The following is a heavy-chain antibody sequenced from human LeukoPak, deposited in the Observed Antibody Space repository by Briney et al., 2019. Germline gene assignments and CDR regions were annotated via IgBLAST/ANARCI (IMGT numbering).Heavy chain of an antibody. J-gene: IGHJ3*02. D-gene: IGHD3-10*01. V-gene: IGHV1-18*01. CDR1: GYAFTSYG. CDR2: ICACNGNT. CDR3: ARGPLPSLLWFGELDAFDI. Sequence: ASVKLSCNSSGYAFTSYGISWVRQAPGQGLEWMGWICACNGNTNYAQKLQGRVTMTTDTSTSTAYMELRSLRSADTAVYYCARGPLPSLLWFGELDAFDIWGQGTMVTVSS.